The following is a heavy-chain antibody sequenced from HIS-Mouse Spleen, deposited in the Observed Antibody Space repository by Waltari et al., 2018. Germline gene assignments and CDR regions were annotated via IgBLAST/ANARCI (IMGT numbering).Heavy chain of an antibody. CDR1: GGSISSSSYY. CDR2: RYYGGST. J-gene: IGHJ2*01. V-gene: IGHV4-39*07. D-gene: IGHD6-13*01. Sequence: QLQLQESGPGLVKPSETLSLTCTVSGGSISSSSYYWGWIRQPPGKGLEWIGSRYYGGSTYSNPSLKSRVTISVDTSKNQFSLKLSSVTAADTAVYYCAREIPYSSSWYDWYFDLWGRGTLVTVSS. CDR3: AREIPYSSSWYDWYFDL.